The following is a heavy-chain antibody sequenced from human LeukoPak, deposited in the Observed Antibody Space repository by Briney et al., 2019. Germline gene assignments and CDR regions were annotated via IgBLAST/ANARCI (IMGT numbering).Heavy chain of an antibody. D-gene: IGHD3-10*01. Sequence: PGRSQRLSRAVSVFAFSSYAMRWVRQPPAKGLEWVSVISRRDDYTYYADSVKGRFTISRDNSKNTLYLQMNTLRAEDTAVYYCANDYRSGSFHDFWGQGTLVTVSS. CDR2: ISRRDDYT. V-gene: IGHV3-23*01. CDR3: ANDYRSGSFHDF. CDR1: VFAFSSYA. J-gene: IGHJ4*02.